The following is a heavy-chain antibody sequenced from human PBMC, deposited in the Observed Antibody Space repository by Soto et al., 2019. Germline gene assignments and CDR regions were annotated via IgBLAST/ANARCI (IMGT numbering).Heavy chain of an antibody. D-gene: IGHD2-15*01. Sequence: QVQLVESGGGVVQPGRSLRVSCAASGFTFSSYGMHWVRQAPGKGLEWVAVISYDGSNKYYADSVKGRFTISRDNSKNTLYLQMNSLRAEDTAVYYCAKDAVSGGSCHDYWGQGTLVTVSS. CDR3: AKDAVSGGSCHDY. J-gene: IGHJ4*02. CDR2: ISYDGSNK. CDR1: GFTFSSYG. V-gene: IGHV3-30*18.